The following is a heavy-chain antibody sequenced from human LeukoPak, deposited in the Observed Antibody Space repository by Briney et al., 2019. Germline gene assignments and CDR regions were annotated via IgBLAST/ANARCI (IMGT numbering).Heavy chain of an antibody. CDR2: ITSAGGYK. Sequence: GGSLRLSCGASGFTFSDDSMNSVRQAPGEGLAWVASITSAGGYKYYADSVKGRFTISRDNAQNSLFLQMNSLRAEDTAVYFCATSGGFVLPNAITGNWYMDVWGRGTSVTVSS. J-gene: IGHJ6*03. CDR1: GFTFSDDS. CDR3: ATSGGFVLPNAITGNWYMDV. V-gene: IGHV3-21*01. D-gene: IGHD2-2*01.